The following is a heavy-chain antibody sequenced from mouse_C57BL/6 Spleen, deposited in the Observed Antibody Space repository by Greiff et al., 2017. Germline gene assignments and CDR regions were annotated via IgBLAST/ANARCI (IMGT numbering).Heavy chain of an antibody. CDR1: GYSITSDY. CDR3: ARYRDDYDVGYFDV. D-gene: IGHD2-4*01. V-gene: IGHV3-8*01. CDR2: ISYSGST. Sequence: EVMLMESGPGLAKPSQTLSLPCSVTGYSITSDYWNWIRTFPGNKLVYMGYISYSGSTYYNPSLKSRISISRDTSKNQYYLLLNSVTTEDTATNYCARYRDDYDVGYFDVWGTGTTVTVSS. J-gene: IGHJ1*03.